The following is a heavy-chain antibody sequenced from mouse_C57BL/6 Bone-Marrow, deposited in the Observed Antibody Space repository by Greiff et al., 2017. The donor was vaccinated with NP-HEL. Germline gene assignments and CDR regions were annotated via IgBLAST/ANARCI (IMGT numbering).Heavy chain of an antibody. CDR1: GFTFSDYY. J-gene: IGHJ1*03. V-gene: IGHV5-12*01. Sequence: EVQLVESGGGLVQPGGSLKLSCAASGFTFSDYYMYWVRQTPEKRLEWVAYISNGGGSTYYPDTVKGRFTISRDNAKNTLYLQMSRLKSEDTAMYYCARQGITTVVAKDWYFDVWGTGTTVTVSS. D-gene: IGHD1-1*01. CDR3: ARQGITTVVAKDWYFDV. CDR2: ISNGGGST.